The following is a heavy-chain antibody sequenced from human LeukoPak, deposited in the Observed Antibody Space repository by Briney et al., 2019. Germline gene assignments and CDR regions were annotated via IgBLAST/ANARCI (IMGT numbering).Heavy chain of an antibody. D-gene: IGHD3-3*01. V-gene: IGHV3-49*04. Sequence: GRSLRLSCTASGFTFGDYAMSCVRQAPGKGLEWVGFIRSKAYGGTTEYAASVKGRFTISRDDSKSIAYLQMNSLKTEDTAVYYCTRGDLYYDFWSGYYRPYYFDYWGQGTLVTVSS. CDR1: GFTFGDYA. CDR3: TRGDLYYDFWSGYYRPYYFDY. CDR2: IRSKAYGGTT. J-gene: IGHJ4*02.